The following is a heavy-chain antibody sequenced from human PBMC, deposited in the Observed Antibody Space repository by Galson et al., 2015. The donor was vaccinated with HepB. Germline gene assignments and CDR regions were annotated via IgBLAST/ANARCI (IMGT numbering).Heavy chain of an antibody. D-gene: IGHD3-9*01. Sequence: SLRLSCAASGFTFSDYYMSWIRQAPGKGLEWVSYISTTGITNHADSLKGRFTISRDNAKNSLFLQMNSLTVEDTAVYYCAREGANDILTGYYPHWGQGTLVTVSS. V-gene: IGHV3-11*06. CDR1: GFTFSDYY. CDR3: AREGANDILTGYYPH. J-gene: IGHJ4*02. CDR2: ISTTGIT.